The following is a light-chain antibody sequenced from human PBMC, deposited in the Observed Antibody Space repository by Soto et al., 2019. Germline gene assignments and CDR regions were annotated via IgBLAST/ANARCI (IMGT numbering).Light chain of an antibody. CDR2: DAS. Sequence: DIQMTQSPSSLSASVGDRVTITCRASQGIRNDLAWYQQKPGKAPKRLIYDASSLHSGVRSWFSGSEAGKEFTLTHRRLQAEECSAYLLLLHIKHPPITLGQESREEIK. J-gene: IGKJ5*01. CDR1: QGIRND. CDR3: LLHIKHPPIT. V-gene: IGKV1-17*01.